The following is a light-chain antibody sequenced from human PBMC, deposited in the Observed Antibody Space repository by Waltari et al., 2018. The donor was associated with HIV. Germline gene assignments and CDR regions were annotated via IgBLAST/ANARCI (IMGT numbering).Light chain of an antibody. V-gene: IGKV1-5*03. CDR2: KAS. CDR1: QSISSW. Sequence: DIQMTQSPSTLSASVGDRVTISCRASQSISSWLAWYQQKAGQPPKLLIYKASSLESGVPSRFSGSGSGTEFTLTISSLQPDDFATYYCQQYHSYALTFGQGTRLEIK. J-gene: IGKJ5*01. CDR3: QQYHSYALT.